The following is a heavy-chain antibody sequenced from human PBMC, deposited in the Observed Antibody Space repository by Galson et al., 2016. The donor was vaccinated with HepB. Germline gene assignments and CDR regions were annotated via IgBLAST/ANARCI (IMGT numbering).Heavy chain of an antibody. CDR2: ISTYNGDT. Sequence: SVKVSCKASGNIMKSYGISWVRQAPGQGLEWLGWISTYNGDTSYGEKFQDRVTMTTDTSTRTVYMEMKSLRSDDTAVYYCARDNFLQLWAALDVFDIWGQGTMVTVSS. CDR3: ARDNFLQLWAALDVFDI. V-gene: IGHV1-18*01. J-gene: IGHJ3*02. D-gene: IGHD2/OR15-2a*01. CDR1: GNIMKSYG.